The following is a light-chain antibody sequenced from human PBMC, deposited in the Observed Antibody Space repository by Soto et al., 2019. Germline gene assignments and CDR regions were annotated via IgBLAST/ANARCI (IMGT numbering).Light chain of an antibody. CDR1: TGAVTSGYY. Sequence: QTVVTQEPSLTVSPGGTVTLTCASSTGAVTSGYYPNWFQQRPGQAPTALIYSTSSKDSWTPARFSGSLLGGRAALTLSGVQPEDEADYYCLLYYGGALVFGGGTKLTVL. V-gene: IGLV7-43*01. CDR3: LLYYGGALV. J-gene: IGLJ2*01. CDR2: STS.